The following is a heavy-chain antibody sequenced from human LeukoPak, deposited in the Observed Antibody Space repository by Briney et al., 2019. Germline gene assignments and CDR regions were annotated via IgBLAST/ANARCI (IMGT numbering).Heavy chain of an antibody. D-gene: IGHD2-15*01. V-gene: IGHV2-70*01. CDR3: ARVLCSGGSCYLDY. Sequence: SGPALVKPTQTLTLTCTFSGFSLSTSGMCVSWIRQPPGKALEWLALIDWDDDKYYSTSLKTRLTISKDTSKNQAVLTMTNMDPVDTATYYCARVLCSGGSCYLDYWGQGTLVTVSS. J-gene: IGHJ4*02. CDR2: IDWDDDK. CDR1: GFSLSTSGMC.